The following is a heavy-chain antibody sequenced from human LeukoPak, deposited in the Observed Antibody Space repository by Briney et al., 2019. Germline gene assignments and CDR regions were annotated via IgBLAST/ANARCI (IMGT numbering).Heavy chain of an antibody. CDR2: IYTSGST. D-gene: IGHD5-18*01. CDR1: GGSISSGSYY. Sequence: TSETLSLTCTVSGGSISSGSYYWSWIRQPAGKGLEWIGRIYTSGSTNYNPSLKSRVTISVDTSKNQCSLKLSSVTAADTAVYYCARDHGYSYGSSLNGHFDYWGEGTLVTVSS. J-gene: IGHJ4*02. V-gene: IGHV4-61*02. CDR3: ARDHGYSYGSSLNGHFDY.